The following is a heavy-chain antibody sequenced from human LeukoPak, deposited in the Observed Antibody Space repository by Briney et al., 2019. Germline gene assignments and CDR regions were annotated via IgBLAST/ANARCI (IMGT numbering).Heavy chain of an antibody. CDR2: IYYSGST. Sequence: PSETLSLTCTVSGGSISSYYWSWIRQPPGKGLEWIGYIYYSGSTNYNPSLKSRVTISVDTSKNQFSLKLSSVTAADTAVYYCARDSGQLFDYWGQGTLVTASS. V-gene: IGHV4-59*01. J-gene: IGHJ4*02. CDR3: ARDSGQLFDY. CDR1: GGSISSYY. D-gene: IGHD3-10*01.